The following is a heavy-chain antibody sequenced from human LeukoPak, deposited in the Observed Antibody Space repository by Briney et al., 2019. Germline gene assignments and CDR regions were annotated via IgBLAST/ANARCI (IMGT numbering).Heavy chain of an antibody. Sequence: SVKVSCKASGGTFSSYAISWVRQAPGQGLEWMGGIIPIFGTANYAQKLQGRVTITADESASTAYMELSSLRSEDTAVYYCARDNGKGSSWYYDYWGQGTLVTVSS. D-gene: IGHD6-13*01. CDR3: ARDNGKGSSWYYDY. V-gene: IGHV1-69*13. CDR1: GGTFSSYA. CDR2: IIPIFGTA. J-gene: IGHJ4*02.